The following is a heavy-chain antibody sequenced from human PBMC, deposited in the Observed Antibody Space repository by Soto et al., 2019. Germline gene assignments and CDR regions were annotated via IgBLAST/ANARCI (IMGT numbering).Heavy chain of an antibody. CDR3: ARDMVGYCSGGSCPGVY. CDR2: IIPIFGTA. J-gene: IGHJ4*02. Sequence: QVQLVQSGAEVKKPGSSVKVSCKASGGTFSSYAISWVRQAPGQGLEWMGGIIPIFGTANYAQKFQGRVTITADESTSTAYMEMSSLRSEDTAVYYCARDMVGYCSGGSCPGVYWGQGTLVTVSS. D-gene: IGHD2-15*01. V-gene: IGHV1-69*01. CDR1: GGTFSSYA.